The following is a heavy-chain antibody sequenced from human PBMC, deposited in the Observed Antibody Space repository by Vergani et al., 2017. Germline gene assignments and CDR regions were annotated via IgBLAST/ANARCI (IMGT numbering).Heavy chain of an antibody. CDR2: MYYSGSP. CDR1: GGSISSYY. CDR3: ARFSGFEIDY. D-gene: IGHD3-16*01. J-gene: IGHJ4*02. V-gene: IGHV4-59*01. Sequence: QVQLQESGPGLVKPSETLSLTCTVSGGSISSYYWGWIRQPPGKGLEWIGYMYYSGSPNYNPSLKSRVTISVDTSKNHFSLKLTSVTAADTAVYYCARFSGFEIDYWGQGTLVTVSS.